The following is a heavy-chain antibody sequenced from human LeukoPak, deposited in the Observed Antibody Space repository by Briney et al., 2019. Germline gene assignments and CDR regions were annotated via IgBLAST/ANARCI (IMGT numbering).Heavy chain of an antibody. J-gene: IGHJ4*02. CDR3: AKSGGNSKYLFDY. Sequence: GASLRLSCAASGFTFSSYAMSWVRQAPGKGLELVSTISGSTYYADSVKGRFTISRDNSKNKLYLQMTSLRAEDTAVYYCAKSGGNSKYLFDYWGQGTLVTVSS. V-gene: IGHV3-23*01. CDR2: ISGST. D-gene: IGHD4-23*01. CDR1: GFTFSSYA.